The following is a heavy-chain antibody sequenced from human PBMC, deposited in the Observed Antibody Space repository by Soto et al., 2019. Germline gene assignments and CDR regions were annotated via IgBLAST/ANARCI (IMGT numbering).Heavy chain of an antibody. V-gene: IGHV3-74*03. D-gene: IGHD6-13*01. CDR3: ARDRGAAAGTRYYYGMDV. Sequence: RGSRPPSCPASGPTFGIYWMHWSRQAPGKGRVWVSRINTDGGVAMYADSVKGRFTISRDNSKNTLYLQMNSLRDEDTAVYYCARDRGAAAGTRYYYGMDVWGQGTTVTVSS. J-gene: IGHJ6*02. CDR2: INTDGGVA. CDR1: GPTFGIYW.